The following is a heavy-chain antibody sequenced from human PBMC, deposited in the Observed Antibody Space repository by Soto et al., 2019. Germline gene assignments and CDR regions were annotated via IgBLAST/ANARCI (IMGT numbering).Heavy chain of an antibody. Sequence: SETLSLTCAVSGYSISSGYYWGWIRQPPGKGLEWIGSIYHSGSTYYNPSLKSRVTISVDTSKNQFSLKLSSVTAADTAVYYCAREVTQYYFDYWGQGTLVTVSS. V-gene: IGHV4-38-2*02. D-gene: IGHD4-4*01. CDR2: IYHSGST. CDR1: GYSISSGYY. CDR3: AREVTQYYFDY. J-gene: IGHJ4*02.